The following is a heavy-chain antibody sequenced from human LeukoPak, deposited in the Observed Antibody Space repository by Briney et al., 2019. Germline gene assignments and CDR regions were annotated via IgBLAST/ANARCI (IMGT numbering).Heavy chain of an antibody. Sequence: PSETLFLTCTVSGGSISSYYWSWVRQPPGKGLEWIGYIFYTGSTKYGPSLNSRVTISLDTSKNQFSLKLSSVTAADTAAYYCARQPAGYYGKTGYYPYYFDYWGQGTLVTVSS. J-gene: IGHJ4*02. CDR1: GGSISSYY. CDR2: IFYTGST. V-gene: IGHV4-59*08. D-gene: IGHD3-22*01. CDR3: ARQPAGYYGKTGYYPYYFDY.